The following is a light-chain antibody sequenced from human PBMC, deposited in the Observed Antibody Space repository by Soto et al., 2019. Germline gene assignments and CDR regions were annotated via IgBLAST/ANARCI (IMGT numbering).Light chain of an antibody. J-gene: IGLJ1*01. V-gene: IGLV2-14*01. CDR3: SSYTSSSTLYV. Sequence: QSALTQPASVSGSPRQSITIPCTGASSDVGGYTYVSWCQQHPGRAPKLMIYEVNNRPSGVSNRFSGSKSGNTASLTISGLQAEDEADYYCSSYTSSSTLYVFGTGTKVTVL. CDR1: SSDVGGYTY. CDR2: EVN.